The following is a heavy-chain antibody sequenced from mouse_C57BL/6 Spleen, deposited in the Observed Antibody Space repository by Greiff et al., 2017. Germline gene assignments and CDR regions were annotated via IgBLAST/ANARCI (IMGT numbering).Heavy chain of an antibody. V-gene: IGHV14-4*01. CDR3: TPYSNYGYFDV. CDR2: IDPENGDT. D-gene: IGHD2-5*01. J-gene: IGHJ1*03. CDR1: GFNIKDDY. Sequence: VQLQQSGAELVRPGASVKLSCTASGFNIKDDYMHWVKQRPEQGLEWLGWIDPENGDTEYASKFQGKATITADTSSNTAYLQLSSLTSEDTAVYYCTPYSNYGYFDVWGTGTTVTVSS.